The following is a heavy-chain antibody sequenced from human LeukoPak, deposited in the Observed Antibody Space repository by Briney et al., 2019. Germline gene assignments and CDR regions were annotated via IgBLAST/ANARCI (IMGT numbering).Heavy chain of an antibody. Sequence: GGSLRLSCAASGFTFDDYAMHWVRQAPGKGLEWVSLISWDGGSTYYADSVKGRFTISRDNSKNSLYLQMSSLRAEDTALYYCAKASAKYSSSPFDYWGQGTLVTVSS. CDR2: ISWDGGST. CDR3: AKASAKYSSSPFDY. D-gene: IGHD6-13*01. CDR1: GFTFDDYA. V-gene: IGHV3-43D*03. J-gene: IGHJ4*02.